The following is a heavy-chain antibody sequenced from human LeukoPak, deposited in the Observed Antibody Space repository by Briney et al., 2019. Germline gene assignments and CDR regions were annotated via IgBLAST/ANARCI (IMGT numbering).Heavy chain of an antibody. J-gene: IGHJ3*02. D-gene: IGHD6-19*01. Sequence: ASVKVSCKASGYTFTGYYMHWLRQAPGQGLEWMCWFNPNSGVTNYAQKFQGRVTMTRDTSISTAYMELSRLRSDDPAVYYCARARDDQQWLVEFAFDIWGQGTMVTVSS. V-gene: IGHV1-2*02. CDR2: FNPNSGVT. CDR3: ARARDDQQWLVEFAFDI. CDR1: GYTFTGYY.